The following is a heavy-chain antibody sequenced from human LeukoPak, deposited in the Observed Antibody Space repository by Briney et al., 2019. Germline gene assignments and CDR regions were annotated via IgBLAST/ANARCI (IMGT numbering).Heavy chain of an antibody. V-gene: IGHV3-64D*09. CDR3: VKPGYCSSTGCLDAFDI. CDR2: ISSDGGST. CDR1: GLPFSSYA. D-gene: IGHD2-2*01. Sequence: PGGSPRLSCSASGLPFSSYAIHWVRQAPKKGLEYVSSISSDGGSTYYADSVRGRFTISRDNSKNTLFLQMSSLRTEDTAVYYCVKPGYCSSTGCLDAFDIWGQGTMVTVSS. J-gene: IGHJ3*02.